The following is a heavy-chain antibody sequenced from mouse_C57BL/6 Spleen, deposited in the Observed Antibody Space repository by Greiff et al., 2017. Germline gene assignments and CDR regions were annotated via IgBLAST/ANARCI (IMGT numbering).Heavy chain of an antibody. D-gene: IGHD1-1*01. CDR1: GYTFTSYW. J-gene: IGHJ2*01. CDR3: ARDTTVDLPYYFDY. V-gene: IGHV1-59*01. Sequence: VKLQQPGAELVRPGTSVKLSCKASGYTFTSYWMHWVKQRPGQGLEWIGVIDPSDSYTNYNQKFKGKATLTVDTSSSTAYMQLSSLTSEDSAVYYCARDTTVDLPYYFDYWGQGTTLPVSS. CDR2: IDPSDSYT.